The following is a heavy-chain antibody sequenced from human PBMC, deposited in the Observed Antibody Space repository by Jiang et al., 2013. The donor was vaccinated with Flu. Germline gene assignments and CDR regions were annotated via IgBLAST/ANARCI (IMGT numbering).Heavy chain of an antibody. Sequence: VQLLESGGGVVQPGRSLRLSCAASGFTFSSYGMHWVRQAPGKGLEWVAVISYDGSNKYYADSVKGRFTISRDNSKNTLYLQMNSLRAEDTAVYYCARQLAPMLYDYWGQGTLVTVS. CDR2: ISYDGSNK. V-gene: IGHV3-30*03. D-gene: IGHD5-12*01. CDR3: ARQLAPMLYDY. CDR1: GFTFSSYG. J-gene: IGHJ4*02.